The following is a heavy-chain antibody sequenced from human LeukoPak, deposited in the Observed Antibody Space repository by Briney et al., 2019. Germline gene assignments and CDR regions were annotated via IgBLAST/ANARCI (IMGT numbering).Heavy chain of an antibody. CDR1: GFTFSSFD. CDR3: ARGLRYCSGGSCYNSDAFDI. D-gene: IGHD2-15*01. V-gene: IGHV3-13*05. CDR2: IGTAGDP. J-gene: IGHJ3*02. Sequence: SLRLSCAASGFTFSSFDMHWVRQATGKGLEWDSAIGTAGDPYYPGSVKGRFTIPRENAKNSLYLQMISLRAGDTAVYYCARGLRYCSGGSCYNSDAFDIWGQGTMVTVSS.